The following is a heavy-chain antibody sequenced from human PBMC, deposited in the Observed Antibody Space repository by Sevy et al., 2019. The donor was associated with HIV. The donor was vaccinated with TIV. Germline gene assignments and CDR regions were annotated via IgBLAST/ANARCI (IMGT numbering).Heavy chain of an antibody. CDR1: AFTFSYS. V-gene: IGHV3-48*01. CDR2: ISSSTSTI. D-gene: IGHD6-13*01. Sequence: GGSLRLSCAASAFTFSYSMNWVRQAPGKGLEWVSYISSSTSTIYYADSVKGRFTISRDNAKNSLYLQMNSLRAEDTAVYYCARLSGYSSSWSYFDYWGQGTLVTVSS. J-gene: IGHJ4*02. CDR3: ARLSGYSSSWSYFDY.